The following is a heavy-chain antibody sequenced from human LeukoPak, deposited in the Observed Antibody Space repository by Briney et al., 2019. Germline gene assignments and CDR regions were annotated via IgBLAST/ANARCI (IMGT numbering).Heavy chain of an antibody. CDR3: ARRPYYDISTGYYKNGIRWFDP. V-gene: IGHV4-30-4*08. CDR2: IYYSGST. D-gene: IGHD3-9*01. CDR1: GGSISSGDYY. J-gene: IGHJ5*02. Sequence: SETLSLTCTVSGGSISSGDYYWSWIRQPPGKGLEWIGYIYYSGSTYYNPSLKSRVTISVDTSKNQFSLKLSSVTAADTAVYYCARRPYYDISTGYYKNGIRWFDPWGQGTLVTVSS.